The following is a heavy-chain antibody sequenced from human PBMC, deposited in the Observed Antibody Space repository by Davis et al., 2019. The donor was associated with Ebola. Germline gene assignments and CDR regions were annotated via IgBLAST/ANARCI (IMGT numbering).Heavy chain of an antibody. CDR3: ARGPIAAAGNYYYYGMDV. J-gene: IGHJ6*04. V-gene: IGHV1-69*13. CDR2: IIPIFGTA. D-gene: IGHD6-13*01. Sequence: SVKVSCKASGGTFSSYAISWVRQAPGQGLEWMGGIIPIFGTANYAQKFQGRVTITADESTSTAYMELSSLRSEDTAVYYCARGPIAAAGNYYYYGMDVWGKGTTVTVSS. CDR1: GGTFSSYA.